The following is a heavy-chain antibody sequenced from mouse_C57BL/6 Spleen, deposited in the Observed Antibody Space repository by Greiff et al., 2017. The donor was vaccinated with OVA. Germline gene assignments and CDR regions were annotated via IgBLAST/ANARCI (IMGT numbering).Heavy chain of an antibody. CDR3: ARWDSTVVAEGDY. D-gene: IGHD1-1*01. CDR1: GYTFTSYW. CDR2: IYPGSGST. Sequence: QVQLQQPGAELVKPGASVKMSCKASGYTFTSYWITWVKQRPGQGLEWIGDIYPGSGSTNYNEKFKSKATLTVDTSSSTAYMQLSSLTSEDSAVYYCARWDSTVVAEGDYWGQGTTLTVSS. V-gene: IGHV1-55*01. J-gene: IGHJ2*01.